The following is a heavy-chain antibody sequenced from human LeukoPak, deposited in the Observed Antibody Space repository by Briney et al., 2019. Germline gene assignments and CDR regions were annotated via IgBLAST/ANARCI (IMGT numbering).Heavy chain of an antibody. Sequence: ASVKVSCKASGYTFTSYGISWVRQAPGQGLEWMGWINPNSGGTNYAQKFQGRVTMTRDTSISTAYMELSRLRSDDTAVYYCASALAEMATTSTDYWGQGTLVTVSS. D-gene: IGHD5-24*01. J-gene: IGHJ4*02. CDR1: GYTFTSYG. CDR2: INPNSGGT. V-gene: IGHV1-2*02. CDR3: ASALAEMATTSTDY.